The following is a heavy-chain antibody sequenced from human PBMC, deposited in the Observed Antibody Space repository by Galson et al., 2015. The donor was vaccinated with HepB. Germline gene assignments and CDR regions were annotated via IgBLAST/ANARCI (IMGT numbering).Heavy chain of an antibody. CDR1: GFTFSSYA. CDR2: ISYDGSNK. J-gene: IGHJ4*02. Sequence: SLRLSCAASGFTFSSYAMHWVRQAPGKGLEWVAVISYDGSNKYYADSVKGRFTISRDNSKNTLYLQMNSLRAEDTAVYYCARDSITFGGVIVNLGNYFDYWGQGTLVTVSS. V-gene: IGHV3-30*04. CDR3: ARDSITFGGVIVNLGNYFDY. D-gene: IGHD3-16*02.